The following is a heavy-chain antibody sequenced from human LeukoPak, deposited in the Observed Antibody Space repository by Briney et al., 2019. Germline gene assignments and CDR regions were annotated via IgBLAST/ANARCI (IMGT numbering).Heavy chain of an antibody. D-gene: IGHD1-26*01. CDR3: AKEDRVVGATSFDY. CDR2: ISGSGGTT. CDR1: GFIFTDYA. J-gene: IGHJ4*02. V-gene: IGHV3-23*01. Sequence: GGSLRLSCAAPGFIFTDYAMSWVRQAPGKGLEWVSDISGSGGTTYYADSMKGRFTISSDSAKKTLYLQIHSLRVEDTAVYYCAKEDRVVGATSFDYWGPGTLVTVSS.